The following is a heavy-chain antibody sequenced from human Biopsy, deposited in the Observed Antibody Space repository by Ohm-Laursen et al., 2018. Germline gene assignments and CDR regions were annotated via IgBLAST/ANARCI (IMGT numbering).Heavy chain of an antibody. CDR3: ARDPGYDFWSGSDPFDI. D-gene: IGHD3-3*01. CDR1: GYTFTAYG. Sequence: ASVKVSCKTSGYTFTAYGISWVRQAPGQGLEWMGWISTYNDDTNIAQKFQGRVSMTTDASTRTAYMELRSLRSGDTAIYFCARDPGYDFWSGSDPFDIWGQGTLVTVS. CDR2: ISTYNDDT. J-gene: IGHJ3*02. V-gene: IGHV1-18*04.